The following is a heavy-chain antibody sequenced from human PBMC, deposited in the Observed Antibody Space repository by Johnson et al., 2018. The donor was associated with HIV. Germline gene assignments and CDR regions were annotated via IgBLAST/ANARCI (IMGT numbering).Heavy chain of an antibody. Sequence: QMLLVESGGGVVQPGRSLRLSCAASGFTFSSYGMHWVRQAPGKGLEWVSVIYSGGSTYYADSVKGRFTISRDNSKNTLYLQMNSLRAEDTAVYYCARGLDSGSSWFGAFDIWGQGTMVTVSS. CDR1: GFTFSSYG. V-gene: IGHV3-NL1*01. J-gene: IGHJ3*02. CDR2: IYSGGST. D-gene: IGHD6-13*01. CDR3: ARGLDSGSSWFGAFDI.